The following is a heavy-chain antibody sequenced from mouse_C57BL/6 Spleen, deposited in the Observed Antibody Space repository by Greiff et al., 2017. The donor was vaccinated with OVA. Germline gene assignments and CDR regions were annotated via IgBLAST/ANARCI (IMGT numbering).Heavy chain of an antibody. D-gene: IGHD1-1*01. J-gene: IGHJ1*03. CDR1: GFTFSDYG. V-gene: IGHV5-17*01. CDR2: ISSGSSTI. Sequence: VQLQESGGGLVKPGGSLKLSCAASGFTFSDYGMHWVRQAPEKGLEWVAYISSGSSTIYYADTVKGRFTISRDNAKNTLFLQMTSLRSEDTAMYYCAVYYGRGGYFDVWGTGTTVTVSS. CDR3: AVYYGRGGYFDV.